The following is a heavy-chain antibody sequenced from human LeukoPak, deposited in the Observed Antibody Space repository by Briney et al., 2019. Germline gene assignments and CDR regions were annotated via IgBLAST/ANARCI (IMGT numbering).Heavy chain of an antibody. D-gene: IGHD2-15*01. CDR1: GGTFSSYA. CDR2: IIPILGIA. CDR3: ASPPLGYCSGGSCYSYHY. J-gene: IGHJ4*02. Sequence: GASVKVSCKASGGTFSSYAISWVRQAPGQGLEWMGRIIPILGIANYAQKFQGRVTITADKSTSTAYMELSSLRSEDTAVYYCASPPLGYCSGGSCYSYHYWGQGTLVTVSS. V-gene: IGHV1-69*04.